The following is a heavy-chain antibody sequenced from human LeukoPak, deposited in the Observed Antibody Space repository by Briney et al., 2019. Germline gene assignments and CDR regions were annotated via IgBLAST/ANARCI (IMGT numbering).Heavy chain of an antibody. Sequence: GGSLRLSCAASGFTFSSYGMHWVRQAPGKGLEWVAVIWYDGSNKYYADSVKGRFTISRDNSKNTLYLQMNSLRAEDTAVYYCARTPKLLGVDYYYYGMDVWGQGTTVTVSS. CDR2: IWYDGSNK. D-gene: IGHD2-15*01. J-gene: IGHJ6*02. V-gene: IGHV3-33*01. CDR1: GFTFSSYG. CDR3: ARTPKLLGVDYYYYGMDV.